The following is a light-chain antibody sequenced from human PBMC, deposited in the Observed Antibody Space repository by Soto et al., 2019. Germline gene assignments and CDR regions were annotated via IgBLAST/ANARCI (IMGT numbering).Light chain of an antibody. V-gene: IGKV1-39*01. J-gene: IGKJ5*01. CDR1: QRISTF. CDR2: SAS. CDR3: QQYGNSPIT. Sequence: DIQMTQSPSSLSAFLGDSVTITCHASQRISTFLNWYHQKPGKAPKLLIYSASYLQSGVPSNFSGSGSGTDFTLTISRLEPEDFAVYYCQQYGNSPITLGQGTLLEIK.